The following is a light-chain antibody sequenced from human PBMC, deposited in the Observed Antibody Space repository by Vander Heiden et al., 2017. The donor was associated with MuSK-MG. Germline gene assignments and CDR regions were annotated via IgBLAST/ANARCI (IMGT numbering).Light chain of an antibody. V-gene: IGKV1-39*01. Sequence: SQRTDTPSSLSASVGDRVTITCRASQSISSYLHWYQQKPGKAPKLLIYAASRLQTGVPSRFSGSGSGTDFTLTISSLQPEDFATYYCQQSYSAWRTFGGGTKVEIK. CDR3: QQSYSAWRT. J-gene: IGKJ4*01. CDR2: AAS. CDR1: QSISSY.